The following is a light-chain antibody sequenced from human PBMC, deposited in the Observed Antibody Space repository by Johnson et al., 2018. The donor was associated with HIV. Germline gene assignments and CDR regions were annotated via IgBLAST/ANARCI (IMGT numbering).Light chain of an antibody. Sequence: HSVLTQPPSVSAAPGQKVSISCSGSSSNIGNNYVSWYQQLPGTAPKLLIYENNKRPSGIPDRFSGSKSGPSATLGITGLQTGDEADYYCGTWDTSLSVNYVFGTGTKGAGL. V-gene: IGLV1-51*02. CDR3: GTWDTSLSVNYV. J-gene: IGLJ1*01. CDR1: SSNIGNNY. CDR2: ENN.